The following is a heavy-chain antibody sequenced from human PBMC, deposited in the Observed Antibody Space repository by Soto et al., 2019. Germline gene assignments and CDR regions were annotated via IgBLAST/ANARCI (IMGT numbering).Heavy chain of an antibody. CDR1: GYTFTSYD. CDR2: MNPSSGNT. CDR3: TRVARVPAPRPHYYYYMDV. D-gene: IGHD2-2*01. Sequence: ASVKVSCKASGYTFTSYDINWVRQATGQGLEWMGWMNPSSGNTGYAQKFQGRVTMARDTSTSTAYMELSSLRSEDTAVYYCTRVARVPAPRPHYYYYMDVWGKGTKVTVSS. J-gene: IGHJ6*03. V-gene: IGHV1-8*01.